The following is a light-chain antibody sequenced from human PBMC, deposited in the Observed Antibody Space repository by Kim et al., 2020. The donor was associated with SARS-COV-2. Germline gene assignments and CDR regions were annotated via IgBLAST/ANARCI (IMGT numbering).Light chain of an antibody. Sequence: SSELTQDPVVSVALGQTVRITCQGDSLRSYYASWYQQKPGQAPVLVIYGKNNRPSGIPDRFSGSSSGNTASLTITGAQAEDEADYYCNSRDSSGNHLVFGGETKLTVL. CDR2: GKN. CDR3: NSRDSSGNHLV. J-gene: IGLJ3*02. V-gene: IGLV3-19*01. CDR1: SLRSYY.